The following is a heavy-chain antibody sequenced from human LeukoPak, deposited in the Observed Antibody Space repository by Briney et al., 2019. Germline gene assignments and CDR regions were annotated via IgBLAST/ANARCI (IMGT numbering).Heavy chain of an antibody. D-gene: IGHD3-9*01. CDR1: GGSISSGGYY. CDR2: IYHSGST. V-gene: IGHV4-30-2*01. Sequence: SETLSLTCTVSGGSISSGGYYWSWIRQPPGKGLEWIGYIYHSGSTYYNPSLKSRVTISVDTSKNQFSLKLSSVTAADTAVYYCARGPDILTGCYSVDFDYWGQGTLVTVSS. J-gene: IGHJ4*02. CDR3: ARGPDILTGCYSVDFDY.